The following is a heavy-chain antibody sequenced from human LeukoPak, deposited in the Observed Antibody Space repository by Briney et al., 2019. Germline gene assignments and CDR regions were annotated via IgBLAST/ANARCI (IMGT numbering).Heavy chain of an antibody. CDR1: GYTFTNYG. D-gene: IGHD5-12*01. J-gene: IGHJ5*02. Sequence: ASVKVSCKASGYTFTNYGIGWVRQAPGQRLEWMGWISAYNGHTNYAQKFQGRVTMTADTSTSTAYVELRSLRSDDTAIYYCARALYSDYYSYLNWFDPWGQGTLVTVSS. CDR2: ISAYNGHT. CDR3: ARALYSDYYSYLNWFDP. V-gene: IGHV1-18*01.